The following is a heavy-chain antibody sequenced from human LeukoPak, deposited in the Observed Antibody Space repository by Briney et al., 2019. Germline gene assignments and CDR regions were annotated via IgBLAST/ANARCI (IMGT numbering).Heavy chain of an antibody. Sequence: PGGSLRLSCAASGFTFSSYGMHWVRQAPGKGLEWVAVIWYDGSNKYYADSVKGRFTISRDNSKNTLYLQMNSLRAEDTAVYYCAGHQYYDWIDPWGQGTLVTVSS. V-gene: IGHV3-33*01. J-gene: IGHJ5*02. CDR1: GFTFSSYG. CDR3: AGHQYYDWIDP. CDR2: IWYDGSNK. D-gene: IGHD3-3*01.